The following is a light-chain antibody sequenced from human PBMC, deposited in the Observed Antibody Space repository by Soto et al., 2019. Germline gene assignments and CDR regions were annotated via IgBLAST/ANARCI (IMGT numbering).Light chain of an antibody. CDR1: SGSIASNH. Sequence: NFMLTQPHSVSESPGKTVTISCTGSSGSIASNHVQWYQQRPGSAPTTVIYEDNQRPSGVPDRFSGSIDRSSNSASLTISGLRTEDEADYYCQSYDSSFVVFGGGTKLTVL. V-gene: IGLV6-57*02. CDR3: QSYDSSFVV. CDR2: EDN. J-gene: IGLJ2*01.